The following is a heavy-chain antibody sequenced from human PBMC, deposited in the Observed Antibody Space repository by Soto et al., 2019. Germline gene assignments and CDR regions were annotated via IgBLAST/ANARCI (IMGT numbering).Heavy chain of an antibody. CDR3: ARDPSRGYFDY. J-gene: IGHJ4*02. CDR2: IYYSGST. CDR1: GGSISSYY. Sequence: SETLSLTCTVSGGSISSYYWSWIRQPPGKGLEWIGYIYYSGSTNYNPSLKSRVTISVDTSKNQFSLKLSSVTAADTAVYYCARDPSRGYFDYWGQGTLVTVSS. V-gene: IGHV4-59*01.